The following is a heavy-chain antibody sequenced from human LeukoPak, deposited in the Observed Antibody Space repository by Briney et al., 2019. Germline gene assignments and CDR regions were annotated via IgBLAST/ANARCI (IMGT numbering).Heavy chain of an antibody. V-gene: IGHV4-4*09. J-gene: IGHJ5*02. D-gene: IGHD6-19*01. CDR1: GDSISTYY. Sequence: SETLSLTCTVSGDSISTYYWSWIRQPPGKGLEWIGCICNSEGTNYNPSLKSRVTISVDTSKNQFSLNLSSVTAADTAVYYCAKTGRPNNSGWYRWFDPWGQGTLVTVSS. CDR2: ICNSEGT. CDR3: AKTGRPNNSGWYRWFDP.